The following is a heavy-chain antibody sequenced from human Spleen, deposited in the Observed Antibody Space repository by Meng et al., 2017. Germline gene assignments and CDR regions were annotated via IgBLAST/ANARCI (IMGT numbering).Heavy chain of an antibody. CDR1: GYTLSRDG. J-gene: IGHJ4*02. Sequence: GQVVQSGAEVKKPGASVKVSCDASGYTLSRDGFSWVRQAPGQGLEWLGWINTYTGKTDYAQKFQGRVTLTTDTFTSTAYMELRSLRSDDTAVYYCVTRGNPYLNCWGQGTLVTVSS. V-gene: IGHV1-18*01. CDR3: VTRGNPYLNC. CDR2: INTYTGKT.